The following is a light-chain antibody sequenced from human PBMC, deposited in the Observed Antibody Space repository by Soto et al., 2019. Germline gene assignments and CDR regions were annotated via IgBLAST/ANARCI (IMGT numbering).Light chain of an antibody. J-gene: IGLJ1*01. CDR1: SGYSNYK. CDR2: VGTGGIVG. V-gene: IGLV9-49*01. CDR3: GADHGSGSNFVYV. Sequence: QSVLTQPPSASASLGASVTLTCTLSSGYSNYKVDWYQQRPGKGPRFVMRVGTGGIVGFKGDGIPDRFSVLGSGLNRYLTIKNIQEEDESDYHCGADHGSGSNFVYVFGTGTKVTVL.